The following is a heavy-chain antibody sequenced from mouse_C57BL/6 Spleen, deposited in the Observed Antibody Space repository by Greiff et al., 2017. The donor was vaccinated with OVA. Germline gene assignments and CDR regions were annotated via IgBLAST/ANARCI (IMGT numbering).Heavy chain of an antibody. D-gene: IGHD2-3*01. CDR2: IHPSDSDT. CDR1: GYTFTSYW. CDR3: ATDYDGYYPPFAY. V-gene: IGHV1-74*01. J-gene: IGHJ3*01. Sequence: VQLQQPGAELVKPGASVKVSCKASGYTFTSYWMHWVKQRPGQGLEWIGRIHPSDSDTNYNQKFKGKATLTVDKSSSTAYMQLSSLTSEDSAVYYCATDYDGYYPPFAYWGQGTLVTVSA.